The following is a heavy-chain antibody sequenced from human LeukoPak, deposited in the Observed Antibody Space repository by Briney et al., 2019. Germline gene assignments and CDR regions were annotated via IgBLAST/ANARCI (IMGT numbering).Heavy chain of an antibody. J-gene: IGHJ4*02. CDR3: ARANSFSLLWFGELLAY. CDR2: IRSDGNLK. D-gene: IGHD3-10*01. CDR1: GFTFSSHG. Sequence: GGSLRLSCAASGFTFSSHGIHWVRQAPGKGLEWVAFIRSDGNLKYYADSVKGRITISRDNAKNSLYLQMNSLRAEDTAVYYCARANSFSLLWFGELLAYWGQGTLVTVSS. V-gene: IGHV3-30*02.